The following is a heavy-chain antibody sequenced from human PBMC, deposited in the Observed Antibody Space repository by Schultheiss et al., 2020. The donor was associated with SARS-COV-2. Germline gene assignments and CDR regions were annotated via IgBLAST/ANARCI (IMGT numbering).Heavy chain of an antibody. V-gene: IGHV3-30*03. D-gene: IGHD3-16*02. Sequence: GGSLRLSCAASGFTFSSYSMNWVRQAPGKGLEWVAVISYDGSNKYYADSVKGRFTISRDNSKNTLYLQMNSLRAEDTAVYYCAREGSGELSLEGPWGQGTLVTVSS. CDR3: AREGSGELSLEGP. CDR2: ISYDGSNK. J-gene: IGHJ4*02. CDR1: GFTFSSYS.